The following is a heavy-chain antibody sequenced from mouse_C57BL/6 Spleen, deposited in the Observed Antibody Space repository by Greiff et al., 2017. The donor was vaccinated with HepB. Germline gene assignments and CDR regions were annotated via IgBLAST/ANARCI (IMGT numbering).Heavy chain of an antibody. Sequence: VQLQQSGPELVKPGASVKISCKASGYTFTDYYMNWVKQSHGKSLEWIGDINPNNGGTSYNQKFKGKATLTVDKSSSTAYMELRSLTSEDSAVYYCARGYDSTFAYWGQGTLVTVSA. CDR3: ARGYDSTFAY. D-gene: IGHD2-4*01. CDR2: INPNNGGT. J-gene: IGHJ3*01. V-gene: IGHV1-26*01. CDR1: GYTFTDYY.